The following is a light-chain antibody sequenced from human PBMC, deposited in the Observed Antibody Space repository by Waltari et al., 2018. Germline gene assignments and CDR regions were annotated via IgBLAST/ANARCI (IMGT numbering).Light chain of an antibody. Sequence: QSVLTQPPSVSAAPGQKVTISCSGSSSNIGRNFVSWYQHLPGTAPKLLIYDDAKRPSRIPDRFSGSKSGTSATLGITGLQTGDEADYYCGTWDNSLGGFVFGTGTKVTGL. J-gene: IGLJ1*01. CDR2: DDA. V-gene: IGLV1-51*01. CDR3: GTWDNSLGGFV. CDR1: SSNIGRNF.